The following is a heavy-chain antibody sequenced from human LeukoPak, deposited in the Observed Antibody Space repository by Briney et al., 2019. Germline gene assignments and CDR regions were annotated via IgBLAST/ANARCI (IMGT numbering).Heavy chain of an antibody. CDR2: IYYSGST. Sequence: PSQTLSLTCTVSGGSISSGDYYWSWIRQPPGKGLEWIGSIYYSGSTYYNPSLKSRVTISVDTSKNQFSLKLSSVTAADTAVYYCASPSPIYYDSSGRHFDYWGQGTLVTVSS. CDR1: GGSISSGDYY. J-gene: IGHJ4*02. D-gene: IGHD3-22*01. V-gene: IGHV4-39*01. CDR3: ASPSPIYYDSSGRHFDY.